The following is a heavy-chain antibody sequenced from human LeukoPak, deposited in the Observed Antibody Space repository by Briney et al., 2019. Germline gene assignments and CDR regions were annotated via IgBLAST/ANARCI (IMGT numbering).Heavy chain of an antibody. V-gene: IGHV4-34*01. Sequence: PSETLSLTCAVSGGSFSGYYMSWIRQPPGKGLEWIGEINHSGSTDYNPSLKSRVTISGDTSKNQFSLKLSSVTAADTAVYYCARGRRFTYYYDSSGYSANYYMDVWGKGTTVTVSS. J-gene: IGHJ6*03. D-gene: IGHD3-22*01. CDR3: ARGRRFTYYYDSSGYSANYYMDV. CDR2: INHSGST. CDR1: GGSFSGYY.